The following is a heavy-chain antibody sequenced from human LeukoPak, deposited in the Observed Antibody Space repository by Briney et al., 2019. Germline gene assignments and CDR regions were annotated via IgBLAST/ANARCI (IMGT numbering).Heavy chain of an antibody. D-gene: IGHD2-2*01. Sequence: PGGSLRLSCAASGFTFSSYWMSWVRQAPGKGLEWXANIKQDGSEKYYVDSVKGRFTISRDNAKNSLYLQMNSLRAEDTAVYYCARDDCSSISCYHNWFDPWGQGTLVTVSS. CDR1: GFTFSSYW. J-gene: IGHJ5*02. CDR2: IKQDGSEK. V-gene: IGHV3-7*01. CDR3: ARDDCSSISCYHNWFDP.